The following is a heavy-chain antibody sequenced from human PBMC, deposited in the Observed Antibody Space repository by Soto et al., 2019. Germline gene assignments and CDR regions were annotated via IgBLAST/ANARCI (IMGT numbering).Heavy chain of an antibody. CDR1: GFTFSSYS. D-gene: IGHD5-12*01. CDR2: SSSSSSTI. V-gene: IGHV3-48*01. J-gene: IGHJ4*02. CDR3: ARDKGLVATIFGH. Sequence: PGGSLRLSCAASGFTFSSYSMNWVRQAPGKGLEWVSYSSSSSSTIYYADSVKGRFTISRDNAKNSLYLQMNSLRAEDTAVYYCARDKGLVATIFGHWGQGTLVTVSS.